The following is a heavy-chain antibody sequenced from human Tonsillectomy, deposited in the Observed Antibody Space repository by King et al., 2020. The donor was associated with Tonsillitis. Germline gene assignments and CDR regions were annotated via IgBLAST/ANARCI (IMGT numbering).Heavy chain of an antibody. J-gene: IGHJ4*02. Sequence: VQLVESGAEVKKPGASVKVSCKASGYTFTSYGISWVRQAPGQGLEWMGWISAYNGNTNYAQKLQGRVTMTTDTATSTAYMELRSLRSDDTAVYYCAREEPDYYGHGRIIDYWGQGTLVTVSS. V-gene: IGHV1-18*01. CDR3: AREEPDYYGHGRIIDY. CDR1: GYTFTSYG. CDR2: ISAYNGNT. D-gene: IGHD3-10*01.